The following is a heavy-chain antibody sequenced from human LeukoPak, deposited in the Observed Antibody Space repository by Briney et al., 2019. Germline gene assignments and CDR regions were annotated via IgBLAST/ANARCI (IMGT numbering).Heavy chain of an antibody. Sequence: SQTLSLTCGISGDSVSSNSVAWTWIRQSPSRGLEWLGRTYYRSKWYNEYAVSVKSRITINADTSKNQFSLHLNSVTPEDTAVYYCARAVAGRLDYWGQGTLVTVSS. CDR2: TYYRSKWYN. CDR1: GDSVSSNSVA. J-gene: IGHJ4*02. V-gene: IGHV6-1*01. CDR3: ARAVAGRLDY. D-gene: IGHD6-19*01.